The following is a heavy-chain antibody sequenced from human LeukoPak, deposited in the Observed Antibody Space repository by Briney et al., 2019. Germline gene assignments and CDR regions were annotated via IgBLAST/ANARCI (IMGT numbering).Heavy chain of an antibody. CDR1: GFTFDDYA. CDR2: ISGNSGSI. J-gene: IGHJ6*02. D-gene: IGHD6-19*01. Sequence: GRSLRLSCAASGFTFDDYAMRWVRQAPGKGLEWVSGISGNSGSIGYADSVKGRSTISRDNAKNSLYLQMNSLRAEDTALYYCAKDISGDSSGWYYYYGMDVWGQGTTVTVSS. V-gene: IGHV3-9*01. CDR3: AKDISGDSSGWYYYYGMDV.